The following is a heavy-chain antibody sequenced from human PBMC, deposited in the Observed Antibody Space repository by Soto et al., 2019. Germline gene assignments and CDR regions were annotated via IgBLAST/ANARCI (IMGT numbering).Heavy chain of an antibody. CDR3: ASAFTYYYDSSGLNWFDP. D-gene: IGHD3-22*01. Sequence: PSETLSLTCTVSGGSISSGDYYWSWIRQPPGKGLEWIGFIYYSGSTYYNPSPKSRVTISVDTSKNQFSLKLSSVTAADTAVYYCASAFTYYYDSSGLNWFDPWGQGTLVTVSS. CDR2: IYYSGST. J-gene: IGHJ5*02. V-gene: IGHV4-30-4*01. CDR1: GGSISSGDYY.